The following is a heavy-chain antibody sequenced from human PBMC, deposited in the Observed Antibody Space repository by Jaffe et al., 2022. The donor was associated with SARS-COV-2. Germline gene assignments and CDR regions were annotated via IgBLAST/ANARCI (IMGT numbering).Heavy chain of an antibody. CDR2: ISGSGGST. J-gene: IGHJ4*02. CDR3: AKAGDGYKKLGRGFDY. D-gene: IGHD5-12*01. CDR1: GFTFSSYA. V-gene: IGHV3-23*01. Sequence: EVQLLESGGGLVQPGGSLRLSCAASGFTFSSYAMSWVRQAPGKGLEWVSAISGSGGSTYYADSVKGRFTISRDNSKNTLYLQMNSLRAEDTAVYYCAKAGDGYKKLGRGFDYWGQGTLVTVSS.